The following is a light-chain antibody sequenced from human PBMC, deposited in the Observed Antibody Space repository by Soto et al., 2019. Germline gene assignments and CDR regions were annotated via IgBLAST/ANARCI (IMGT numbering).Light chain of an antibody. CDR1: QSVSSN. J-gene: IGKJ5*01. Sequence: EIVLTQSPVTRTLSPGEVSTLSCRASQSVSSNLAWYQQKPGQAPRLLIYGASTRATGIPARFSGSGSGTEFTLTISSLQSEDFAVYYCQQRSNWPITFGQGTRLEI. CDR2: GAS. V-gene: IGKV3-15*01. CDR3: QQRSNWPIT.